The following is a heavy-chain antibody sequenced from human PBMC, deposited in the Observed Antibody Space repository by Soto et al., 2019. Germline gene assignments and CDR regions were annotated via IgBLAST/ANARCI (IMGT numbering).Heavy chain of an antibody. D-gene: IGHD3-3*01. J-gene: IGHJ4*02. Sequence: QITLKESGPTLVKPTQTLTLTCTFSGFSLNTSGVGVGWIRQPPSKALEWLALIYWDDAKRYTPSLKIRLTIPKDTSKNQVVLSMTNMDPVDTATYSCLHTTYSTFWSGRIDYWGQGTLVTVSS. V-gene: IGHV2-5*02. CDR2: IYWDDAK. CDR3: LHTTYSTFWSGRIDY. CDR1: GFSLNTSGVG.